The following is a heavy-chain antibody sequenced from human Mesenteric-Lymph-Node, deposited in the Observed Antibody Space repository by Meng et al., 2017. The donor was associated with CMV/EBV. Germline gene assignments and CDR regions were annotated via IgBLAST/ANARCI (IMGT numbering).Heavy chain of an antibody. D-gene: IGHD5-24*01. CDR3: ATSPPSRAIMATLPYLDQ. CDR2: IIPIFNVP. J-gene: IGHJ4*02. Sequence: YSTYAFTWVRQATGQGLEWLGGIIPIFNVPNYAQRFRTRLTISADKSTNTVYMTLSSLRTDDTAIYYCATSPPSRAIMATLPYLDQWGQGTLVTVSS. V-gene: IGHV1-69*17. CDR1: YSTYA.